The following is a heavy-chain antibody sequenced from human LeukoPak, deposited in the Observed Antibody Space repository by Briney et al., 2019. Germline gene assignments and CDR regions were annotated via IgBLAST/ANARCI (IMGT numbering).Heavy chain of an antibody. Sequence: PGGSLRLSCAASGFTFSSNWMSWVRQAPGKGLGWVANIKQDGSEKYYVESVKGRFTISRDNAKISLYLQMNSLRAGDTAVYYCAGGSSSGLLDYWGQGTLVTVSS. CDR2: IKQDGSEK. CDR1: GFTFSSNW. J-gene: IGHJ4*02. V-gene: IGHV3-7*04. D-gene: IGHD6-6*01. CDR3: AGGSSSGLLDY.